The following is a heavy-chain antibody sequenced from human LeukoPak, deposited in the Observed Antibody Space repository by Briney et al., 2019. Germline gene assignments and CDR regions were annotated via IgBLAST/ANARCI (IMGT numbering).Heavy chain of an antibody. Sequence: SETLSLTCTVSGGSISSGSYYWSWIRQPAGKGLEWIGRIYTSGSTNYNPSLKSRVTISVDTSKNQFSLKLSSVTAADTAVYYCTRQSDYQQDAFDIWGQGTMVTVSS. D-gene: IGHD2-2*01. V-gene: IGHV4-61*02. J-gene: IGHJ3*02. CDR2: IYTSGST. CDR1: GGSISSGSYY. CDR3: TRQSDYQQDAFDI.